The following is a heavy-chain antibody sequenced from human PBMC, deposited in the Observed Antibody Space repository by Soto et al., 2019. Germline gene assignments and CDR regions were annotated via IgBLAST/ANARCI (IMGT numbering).Heavy chain of an antibody. Sequence: QVQLLQSGPEVKEPGASVKVSCKASGYTFTSFGVNWVRQAPGHGLDWIGCVNAYNGNTKYSPSLQGRVTMTADTPTHRVDMEVEGHRSDDKATYCCATGAAGIAAHGIWGQGTPVNVSA. CDR3: ATGAAGIAAHGI. J-gene: IGHJ1*01. D-gene: IGHD6-6*01. CDR1: GYTFTSFG. CDR2: VNAYNGNT. V-gene: IGHV1-18*01.